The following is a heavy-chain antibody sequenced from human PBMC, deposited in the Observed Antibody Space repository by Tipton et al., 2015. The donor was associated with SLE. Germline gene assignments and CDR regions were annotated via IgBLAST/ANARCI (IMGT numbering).Heavy chain of an antibody. V-gene: IGHV4-38-2*02. CDR2: IYHSGST. J-gene: IGHJ3*02. CDR1: GGSISSGFY. CDR3: ARASYSGSLDI. D-gene: IGHD1-26*01. Sequence: TLSLTCTVSGGSISSGFYWGWIRQPPGKGLEWIGNIYHSGSTFYNPSLKSRVTISVDTSKNQFSLKLSSVTAADTAVYYCARASYSGSLDIWGQGTMVTVSS.